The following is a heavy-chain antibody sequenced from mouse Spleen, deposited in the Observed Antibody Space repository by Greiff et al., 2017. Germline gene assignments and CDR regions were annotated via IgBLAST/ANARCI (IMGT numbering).Heavy chain of an antibody. CDR2: IDPSDSET. CDR1: GYTFTSYW. CDR3: ARETITTVVARYFDV. D-gene: IGHD1-1*01. J-gene: IGHJ1*01. V-gene: IGHV1-52*01. Sequence: VQLQQPGAELVRPGSSVKLSCKASGYTFTSYWMHWVKQRPIQGLEWIGNIDPSDSETHYNQKFKDKATLTVDKSSSTAYMQLSSLTSEDSAVYYCARETITTVVARYFDVWGAGTTVTVSS.